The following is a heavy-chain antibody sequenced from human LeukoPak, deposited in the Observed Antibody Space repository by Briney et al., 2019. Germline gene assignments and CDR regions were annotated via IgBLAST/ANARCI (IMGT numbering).Heavy chain of an antibody. D-gene: IGHD6-13*01. CDR2: TYYSGTS. CDR1: GGSIRSSH. V-gene: IGHV4-59*01. Sequence: PSETLSLTRTVSGGSIRSSHWSWIRQPPGKGLEFIGYTYYSGTSNYNPSHKSRVTMSVDTSNNQFSLKLNSVTAADTAVYYCAKAAGYSTIYWFDPWGQGTLVTASS. J-gene: IGHJ5*02. CDR3: AKAAGYSTIYWFDP.